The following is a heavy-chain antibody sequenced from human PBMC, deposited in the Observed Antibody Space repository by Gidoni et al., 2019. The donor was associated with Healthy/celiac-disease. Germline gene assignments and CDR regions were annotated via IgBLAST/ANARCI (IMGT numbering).Heavy chain of an antibody. D-gene: IGHD4-17*01. CDR3: ARLVGDPPWFDP. V-gene: IGHV4-34*01. CDR2: INHSGST. Sequence: QVQLQQWGAGLLKPSETLSLTCSVYGGSFSGYYWSWIRQPPGKGLEWIGEINHSGSTNYNPSLKSRVTISVDTSKTQFSLKLSSVTAADTAVYYCARLVGDPPWFDPWGQGTLVTVSS. J-gene: IGHJ5*02. CDR1: GGSFSGYY.